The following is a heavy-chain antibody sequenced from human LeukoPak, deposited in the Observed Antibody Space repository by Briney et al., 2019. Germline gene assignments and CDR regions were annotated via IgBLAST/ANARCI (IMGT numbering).Heavy chain of an antibody. J-gene: IGHJ5*02. D-gene: IGHD4-11*01. V-gene: IGHV4-38-2*01. CDR2: IYHSGYA. Sequence: SETLSLTCAVSGYSINSGYSWTWLRQRPGKGLEWIGIIYHSGYAYYNPSLKSRVTISLDASKNQFSLRLSSVTAADTAVYYCARNSSLTTLNGGWFDPWGQGTLVTVSS. CDR3: ARNSSLTTLNGGWFDP. CDR1: GYSINSGYS.